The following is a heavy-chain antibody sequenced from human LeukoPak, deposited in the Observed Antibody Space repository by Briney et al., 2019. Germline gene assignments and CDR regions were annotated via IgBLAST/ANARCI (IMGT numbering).Heavy chain of an antibody. V-gene: IGHV3-33*08. CDR1: GFTFSSYW. Sequence: GGSLRLSCAASGFTFSSYWMHWVRQAPGKGLEWVAVIWYDGSNKYYADSVKGRFTISRDNSKNTLYLQMNSLRAEDTAVYYCARDDGSYGVDYWGQGTLVTVSS. D-gene: IGHD1-26*01. J-gene: IGHJ4*02. CDR3: ARDDGSYGVDY. CDR2: IWYDGSNK.